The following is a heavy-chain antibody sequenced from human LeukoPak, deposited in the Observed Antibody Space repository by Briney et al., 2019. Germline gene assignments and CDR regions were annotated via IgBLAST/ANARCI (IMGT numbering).Heavy chain of an antibody. CDR1: GFTFSSYS. J-gene: IGHJ3*02. D-gene: IGHD7-27*01. CDR3: AREPWGNPKAGAFDI. V-gene: IGHV3-21*01. CDR2: ISSDSIYI. Sequence: PGGSLRLSCAASGFTFSSYSMNWVRQAPGKGLEWVSSISSDSIYIYYADSVKGRFTSSRDNAKNSLYLQMNSLRAEDTAVYYCAREPWGNPKAGAFDIWGQGTMVTVSS.